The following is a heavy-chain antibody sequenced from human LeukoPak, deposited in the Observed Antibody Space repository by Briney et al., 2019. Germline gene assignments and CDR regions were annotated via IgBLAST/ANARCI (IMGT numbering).Heavy chain of an antibody. V-gene: IGHV3-64*02. CDR2: IVSNGGNT. J-gene: IGHJ4*02. CDR1: GLTFGSHA. Sequence: TGGSLRLSCAASGLTFGSHAMHWVRQAPGKGLEYVSAIVSNGGNTYYADSVRGRFTISRDNSKDTVYLQMGSLRPEDTAVYYCARGGYYAASDIWGQGALVTVSS. D-gene: IGHD3-3*01. CDR3: ARGGYYAASDI.